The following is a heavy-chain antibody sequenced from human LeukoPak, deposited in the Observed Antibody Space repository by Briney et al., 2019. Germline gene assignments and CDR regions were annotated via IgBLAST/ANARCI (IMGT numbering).Heavy chain of an antibody. CDR3: ARQITYSSGWYYFDY. J-gene: IGHJ4*02. V-gene: IGHV4-4*07. CDR1: GGSISSYY. Sequence: SETLSLTCTVPGGSISSYYWSWIRQPAGKGLEWIGRIYTSGSTNYNPSLKSRVTMSVDTSKNQFSLKLSSVTAADTAVYYCARQITYSSGWYYFDYWGQGTLVTVSS. CDR2: IYTSGST. D-gene: IGHD6-19*01.